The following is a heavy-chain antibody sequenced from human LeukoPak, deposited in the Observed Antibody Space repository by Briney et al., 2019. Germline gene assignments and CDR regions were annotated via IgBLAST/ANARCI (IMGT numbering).Heavy chain of an antibody. V-gene: IGHV1-2*06. CDR2: INPNSGGT. D-gene: IGHD2-15*01. J-gene: IGHJ4*02. CDR1: GYTFTGYY. CDR3: ARDWVAIGYCSGGSCYYPFDY. Sequence: ASVKVSCKASGYTFTGYYMHWVRQAPGQGLEWMGRINPNSGGTNYAQKFQGRVTMTRDTSTSTAYMELSRLRSDDTAVYYCARDWVAIGYCSGGSCYYPFDYWGQGTLVTVSS.